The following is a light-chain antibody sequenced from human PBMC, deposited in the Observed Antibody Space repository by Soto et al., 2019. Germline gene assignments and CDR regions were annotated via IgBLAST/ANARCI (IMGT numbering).Light chain of an antibody. CDR1: SSDVGSCNC. CDR2: EVN. CDR3: CSSVGSPNWV. J-gene: IGLJ3*02. V-gene: IGLV2-23*02. Sequence: QSALTQPASVSGSPGQSITISCTGTSSDVGSCNCVSWYQQHPGKAPTLMIYEVNKRPSGASNRFSGSKSGNTASLTISGLQAEDEADYYCCSSVGSPNWVFGGGTKLTVL.